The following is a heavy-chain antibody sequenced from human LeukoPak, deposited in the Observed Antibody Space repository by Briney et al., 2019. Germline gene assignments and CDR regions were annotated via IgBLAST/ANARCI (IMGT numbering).Heavy chain of an antibody. CDR1: GFTFSNYG. J-gene: IGHJ4*02. CDR2: IRYDGSNE. CDR3: AKTPAPVFGSKHYFDY. V-gene: IGHV3-30*02. Sequence: GGSLGLSCAASGFTFSNYGMHWVRQAPGKGLEWVAFIRYDGSNEYYAASVKGRFTISRDNSKNTLYLQMNSLRAEDTAVYYCAKTPAPVFGSKHYFDYWGQGTLVTVSS. D-gene: IGHD3-3*01.